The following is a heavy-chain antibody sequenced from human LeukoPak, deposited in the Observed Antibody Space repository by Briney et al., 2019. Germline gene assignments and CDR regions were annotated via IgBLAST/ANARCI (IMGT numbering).Heavy chain of an antibody. CDR1: GFSLSSYT. V-gene: IGHV3-23*01. CDR2: ISSSGST. Sequence: GGSLRLSCAASGFSLSSYTMNWVRQAPGKGLEWVSAISSSGSTSYADSVKGRFTISRDNSKNTLYLQMNSLRAEDTAVYSCAKGLFDYWGQGTLVTVSS. D-gene: IGHD3-22*01. J-gene: IGHJ4*02. CDR3: AKGLFDY.